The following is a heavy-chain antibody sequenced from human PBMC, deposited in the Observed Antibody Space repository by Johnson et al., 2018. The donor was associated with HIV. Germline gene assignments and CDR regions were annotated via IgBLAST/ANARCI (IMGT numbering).Heavy chain of an antibody. CDR2: SYRGGSA. Sequence: VQLVESGGGLVQPGGSLRLSCPASNFSVSMNHMTWVRQAPGKGLECVSVSYRGGSAYYADGVKGRFTISRDNSKNTMYLHMNSLRVEDTAVYYCARDTRQWDAFDIWGRGTMVTVSS. V-gene: IGHV3-53*01. D-gene: IGHD6-19*01. J-gene: IGHJ3*02. CDR1: NFSVSMNH. CDR3: ARDTRQWDAFDI.